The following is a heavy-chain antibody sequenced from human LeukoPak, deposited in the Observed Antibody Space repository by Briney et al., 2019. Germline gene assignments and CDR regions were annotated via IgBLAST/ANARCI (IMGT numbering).Heavy chain of an antibody. V-gene: IGHV3-7*04. CDR2: IKQDGSEK. Sequence: PGGSLRLSCAASGCTFSSYWMSWVRQAPGKGLEWVANIKQDGSEKYYVDSVKGRFTISRDNAKNSLYLQMNSLRAEDTAVYYCARASPGYCSSTSCYSTYFDYWGQGTLVTVSS. J-gene: IGHJ4*02. D-gene: IGHD2-2*01. CDR3: ARASPGYCSSTSCYSTYFDY. CDR1: GCTFSSYW.